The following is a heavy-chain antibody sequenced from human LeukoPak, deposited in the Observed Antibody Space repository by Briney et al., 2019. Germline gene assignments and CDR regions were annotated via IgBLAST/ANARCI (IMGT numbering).Heavy chain of an antibody. V-gene: IGHV4-31*03. CDR2: IYYSGST. Sequence: PSETLSLTCTVSGGSISSGGYYWSWIRQHPGKGLEWIGYIYYSGSTYYNPSLKSRVTISVDTSKNQFSLKLSSVTAADTAVYYCARRLAGTGSTHFDYWGQGTLVTVSS. CDR1: GGSISSGGYY. CDR3: ARRLAGTGSTHFDY. D-gene: IGHD6-13*01. J-gene: IGHJ4*02.